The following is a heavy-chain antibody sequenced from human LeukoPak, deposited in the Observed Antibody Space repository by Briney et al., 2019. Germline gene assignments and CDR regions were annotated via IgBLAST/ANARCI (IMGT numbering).Heavy chain of an antibody. V-gene: IGHV4-30-4*07. CDR2: IYYSGST. Sequence: SETLSLTCAVSGGSISSGGYSWSWIRQPPGKGLEWIGYIYYSGSTYYNPSLKSRVTISVDTSKNQFSLKLSSVTAADTAVYYCARGPPRIAAAGTLPGEAFDIWGQGTMVTVSS. CDR1: GGSISSGGYS. CDR3: ARGPPRIAAAGTLPGEAFDI. J-gene: IGHJ3*02. D-gene: IGHD6-13*01.